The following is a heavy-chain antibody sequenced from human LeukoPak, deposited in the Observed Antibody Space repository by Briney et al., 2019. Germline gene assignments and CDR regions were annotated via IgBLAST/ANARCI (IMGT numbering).Heavy chain of an antibody. CDR3: AKDLRPDGVDNFDH. CDR2: ILASGSPT. CDR1: GFIFSSYT. V-gene: IGHV3-23*01. Sequence: GGSLRLSCAASGFIFSSYTMNWVRQAPGKGLQWVANILASGSPTYYADSVKGRFIISRDNSKNTVYLQMNSLRVEDTAIYYCAKDLRPDGVDNFDHWGQGILVTVSS. D-gene: IGHD2-8*01. J-gene: IGHJ4*02.